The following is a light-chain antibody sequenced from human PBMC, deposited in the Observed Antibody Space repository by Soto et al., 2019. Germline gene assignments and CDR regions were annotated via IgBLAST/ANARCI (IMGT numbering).Light chain of an antibody. CDR3: HQRKSWPRT. Sequence: EIKLTQSPRTLCLSRLERATLXCRSSQSVSSSYLAWYQQKPGQAPRLLIYDTSNRATGIPARFSGSGSGTDFTLTISSLEPEDFAVYYCHQRKSWPRTFGQGTKVDIK. CDR1: QSVSSSY. J-gene: IGKJ1*01. CDR2: DTS. V-gene: IGKV3D-20*02.